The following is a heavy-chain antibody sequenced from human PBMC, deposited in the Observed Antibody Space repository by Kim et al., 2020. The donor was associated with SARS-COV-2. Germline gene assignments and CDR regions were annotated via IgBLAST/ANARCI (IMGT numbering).Heavy chain of an antibody. CDR3: ARDSSYYYYYGMDV. Sequence: NPSLRSRVTMSVDTSKNQFSLKLSSVTAADTAVYYCARDSSYYYYYGMDVWGQGTTVTVSS. D-gene: IGHD6-6*01. V-gene: IGHV4-4*07. J-gene: IGHJ6*02.